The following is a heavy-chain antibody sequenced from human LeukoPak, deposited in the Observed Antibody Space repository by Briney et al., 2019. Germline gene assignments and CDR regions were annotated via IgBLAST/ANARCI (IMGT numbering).Heavy chain of an antibody. CDR1: GFTFSNYG. CDR2: ISGSGGST. D-gene: IGHD3-16*01. J-gene: IGHJ4*02. CDR3: AKGPSPRGGWDY. V-gene: IGHV3-23*01. Sequence: GGTLRLSCAASGFTFSNYGMSWVRQAPGKGLEWVSGISGSGGSTYYADSVKGRFTISRDNSKNTLYLQMNSLRAEDTAVYYCAKGPSPRGGWDYWGQGTLVTVSS.